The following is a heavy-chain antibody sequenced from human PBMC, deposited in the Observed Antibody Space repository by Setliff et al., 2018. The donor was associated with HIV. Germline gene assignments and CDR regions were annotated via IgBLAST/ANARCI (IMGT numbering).Heavy chain of an antibody. CDR3: ARARRAGSGPKYFQH. CDR2: INHSGST. CDR1: GRSFSSYY. V-gene: IGHV4-34*01. D-gene: IGHD2-15*01. J-gene: IGHJ1*01. Sequence: SETLSLTCAVYGRSFSSYYWSWIRQPPGKGLEWIGEINHSGSTNYNPSLKSRVTMSVDKSKNQFSLRLSSVTAADTAVYYCARARRAGSGPKYFQHWGQGTLVTVPQ.